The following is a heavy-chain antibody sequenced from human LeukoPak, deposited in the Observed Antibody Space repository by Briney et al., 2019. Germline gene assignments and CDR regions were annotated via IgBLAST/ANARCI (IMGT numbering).Heavy chain of an antibody. CDR1: GFTVSTTY. V-gene: IGHV3-23*01. CDR2: ISGSGGST. D-gene: IGHD5-18*01. CDR3: AKIAGYSYGLDY. J-gene: IGHJ4*02. Sequence: PGGSLRLSCAASGFTVSTTYMSWVRQAPGKGLEWVSAISGSGGSTYYADSVKGRFTISRDNSKYTLYLQMNSLRAEDTAVYYCAKIAGYSYGLDYWGQGTLVTVSS.